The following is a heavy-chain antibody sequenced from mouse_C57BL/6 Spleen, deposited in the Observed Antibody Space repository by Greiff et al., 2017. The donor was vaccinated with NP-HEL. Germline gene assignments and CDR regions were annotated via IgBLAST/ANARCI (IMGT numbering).Heavy chain of an antibody. CDR3: ARGNYDYDWFAY. CDR1: GYTFTSYW. CDR2: IDPSDSYT. J-gene: IGHJ3*01. D-gene: IGHD2-4*01. V-gene: IGHV1-59*01. Sequence: VQLQQPGAELVRPGTSVKLSCKASGYTFTSYWMHWVKQRPGQGLEWIGVIDPSDSYTNYNQKFKGKATLTVDTSSSTAYMQLSSLTSEDSAVYYCARGNYDYDWFAYWGQGTLVTVSA.